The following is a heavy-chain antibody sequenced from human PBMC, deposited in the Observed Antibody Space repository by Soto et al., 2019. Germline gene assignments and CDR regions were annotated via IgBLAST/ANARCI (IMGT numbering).Heavy chain of an antibody. D-gene: IGHD4-17*01. J-gene: IGHJ4*01. V-gene: IGHV4-31*03. CDR3: SKVNYGDYVLDY. CDR1: GGSISSGGYY. CDR2: IYYSGST. Sequence: QVQLQESGPGLVKPSQTLSLTCTVSGGSISSGGYYWSWIRQHPGKGLEWIGYIYYSGSTYYNPSLKSRVTISVDTSKNQLSLNLSSVTAADTAVYYCSKVNYGDYVLDYWGHVTLVTVSS.